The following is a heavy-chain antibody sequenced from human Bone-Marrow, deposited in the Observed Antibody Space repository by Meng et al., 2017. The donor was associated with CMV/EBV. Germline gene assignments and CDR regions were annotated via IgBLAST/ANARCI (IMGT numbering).Heavy chain of an antibody. J-gene: IGHJ4*02. D-gene: IGHD5-12*01. V-gene: IGHV5-51*01. CDR1: GYSFTSYW. Sequence: GGSLRLSCKGSGYSFTSYWSGWVRQMPGKGLEWMGIIYPGDSDTRYSPSFQGQVTISADKSISTAYLQWSSLKASDTAMYYCATQGEYCGYDLGWSVLIDYWGQGTLVTVSS. CDR3: ATQGEYCGYDLGWSVLIDY. CDR2: IYPGDSDT.